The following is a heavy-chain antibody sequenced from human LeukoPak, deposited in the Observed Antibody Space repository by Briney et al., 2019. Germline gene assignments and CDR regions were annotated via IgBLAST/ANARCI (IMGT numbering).Heavy chain of an antibody. Sequence: SETLSLTCTVSRASISIYSWSWIRQPPGQGLECLGYIYYSGSPNYNPSLKNRVTMSVDTSRNQFSLRVNSVTAADTAVYYCAKSNRYCDTASCYEAFDIWGQGTMVTVSS. CDR1: RASISIYS. CDR3: AKSNRYCDTASCYEAFDI. V-gene: IGHV4-59*03. D-gene: IGHD2-2*01. CDR2: IYYSGSP. J-gene: IGHJ3*02.